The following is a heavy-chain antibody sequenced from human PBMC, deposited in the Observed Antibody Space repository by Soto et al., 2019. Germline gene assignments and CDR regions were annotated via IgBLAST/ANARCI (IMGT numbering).Heavy chain of an antibody. Sequence: CLRLSCAASGFTFSSYAMHWVRQAPGKGLEWVAVISYDGSNKYYADSVKGRFTISRDNSKNTLYLQMNSLRAEDTAVYYCARGHDYYDSSGPLDYWGQGTLVTVSS. J-gene: IGHJ4*02. CDR3: ARGHDYYDSSGPLDY. CDR1: GFTFSSYA. V-gene: IGHV3-30-3*01. CDR2: ISYDGSNK. D-gene: IGHD3-22*01.